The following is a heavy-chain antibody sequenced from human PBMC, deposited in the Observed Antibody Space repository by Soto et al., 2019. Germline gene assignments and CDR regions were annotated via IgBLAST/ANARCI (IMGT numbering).Heavy chain of an antibody. CDR3: ARGDSDLAVSEAAY. Sequence: PSETLSHTCPVSGASTTDSYWSWIPHPPEKGLEWIGYIYFSGVATYNPSLKSRATMSRDTSKNEFSLKLTSVTAADTAIYYCARGDSDLAVSEAAYWGQGTLVTVSS. V-gene: IGHV4-59*01. D-gene: IGHD2-15*01. CDR1: GASTTDSY. J-gene: IGHJ1*01. CDR2: IYFSGVA.